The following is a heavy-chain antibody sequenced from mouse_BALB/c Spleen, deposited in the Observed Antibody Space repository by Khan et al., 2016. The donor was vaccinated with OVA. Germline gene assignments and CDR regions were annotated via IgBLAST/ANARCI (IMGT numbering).Heavy chain of an antibody. Sequence: VQLQQSGAELTRPGASVKMSCKASGYTFTSNTMHWVKQRPGQGLEWIGYINPRSSYTNYNQKFKDKATLTADKSSSTAYMQLSSLTSEDSAVYYCARRTPGYAMDYWGQGTSVPVSS. D-gene: IGHD2-14*01. V-gene: IGHV1-4*01. CDR2: INPRSSYT. CDR1: GYTFTSNT. CDR3: ARRTPGYAMDY. J-gene: IGHJ4*01.